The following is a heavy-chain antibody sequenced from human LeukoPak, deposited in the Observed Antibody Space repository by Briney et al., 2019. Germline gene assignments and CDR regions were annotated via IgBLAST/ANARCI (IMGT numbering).Heavy chain of an antibody. CDR2: IYYSGST. D-gene: IGHD3-10*01. CDR3: ARVRYYYGSGSYLFDY. V-gene: IGHV4-59*01. J-gene: IGHJ4*02. CDR1: GGSISSYY. Sequence: PSETLSLTCTVSGGSISSYYWSWIRQPPGKGLEWIGYIYYSGSTNYNPSLKSRVTISVDTSKNQFSLKLSSVTAADTAVYYCARVRYYYGSGSYLFDYWGQGTLVTVSS.